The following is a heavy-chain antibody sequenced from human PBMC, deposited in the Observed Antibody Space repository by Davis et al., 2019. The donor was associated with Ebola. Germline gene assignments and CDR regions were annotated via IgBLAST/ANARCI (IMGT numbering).Heavy chain of an antibody. CDR2: ISSSGSTI. D-gene: IGHD4-17*01. Sequence: PGGSLRLSCAASGFTFSSYEMNWVRQAPGKGLEWVSYISSSGSTIYYADSVKGRFTISRDNAKNSLYLQMNSLRAEDTAVYYCARDAADYGDYYYYGMDVWGQGTTVTVSS. V-gene: IGHV3-48*03. CDR3: ARDAADYGDYYYYGMDV. CDR1: GFTFSSYE. J-gene: IGHJ6*02.